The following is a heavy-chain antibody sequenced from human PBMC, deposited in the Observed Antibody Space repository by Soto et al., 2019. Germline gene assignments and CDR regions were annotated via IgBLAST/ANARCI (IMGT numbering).Heavy chain of an antibody. CDR1: KFTFSNAG. Sequence: GGSLRLSCAASKFTFSNAGMSWVRQAPENGLEWVGRIKSKTDGGTTDSAAPVKGRFTISRDDSKSTLYLQMNSLKTEDTAVYYCTPSPPRFAVSAYWGQGTLVTVPS. V-gene: IGHV3-15*01. J-gene: IGHJ4*02. CDR3: TPSPPRFAVSAY. CDR2: IKSKTDGGTT. D-gene: IGHD3-3*01.